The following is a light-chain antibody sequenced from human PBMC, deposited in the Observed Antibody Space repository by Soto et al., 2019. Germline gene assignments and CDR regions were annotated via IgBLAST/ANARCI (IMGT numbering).Light chain of an antibody. J-gene: IGKJ1*01. CDR1: QGISSY. V-gene: IGKV1-9*01. CDR3: QQYNSYWT. Sequence: IQLTQSPSSLSASIGDRVNISCRASQGISSYLAWYQQEPGKAPNLLIYGASTVRSGVPSRFSGSGSGTEFTLTIRSLKPDDFATYYCQQYNSYWTFGQGTKVDIK. CDR2: GAS.